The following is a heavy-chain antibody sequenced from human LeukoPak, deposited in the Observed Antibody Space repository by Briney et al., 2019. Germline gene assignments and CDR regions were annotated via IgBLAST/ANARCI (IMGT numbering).Heavy chain of an antibody. CDR1: GGSISSYY. V-gene: IGHV4-4*07. J-gene: IGHJ4*02. CDR2: IYTSGST. CDR3: ARDVYYYDSSGYYPDY. D-gene: IGHD3-22*01. Sequence: KPSETLSLTCTVSGGSISSYYWSWIRQPAGKGLEWIGRIYTSGSTNYNPSLKCRVTMSVDTSKNQFSLKLSSVTAADTAVYYCARDVYYYDSSGYYPDYWGQGTLVTVSS.